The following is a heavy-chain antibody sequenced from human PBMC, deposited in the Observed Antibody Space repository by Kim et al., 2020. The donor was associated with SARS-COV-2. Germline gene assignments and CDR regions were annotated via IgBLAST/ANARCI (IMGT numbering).Heavy chain of an antibody. CDR3: ATSDPDYYDYVWGSYRDGDY. CDR2: IYYSGST. J-gene: IGHJ4*02. V-gene: IGHV4-39*01. Sequence: SETLSLTCTVSGGSISSSSYYWGWIRQPPGKGLEWIGSIYYSGSTYYNPSLKSRVTISVDTSKNQFSLKLSSVTAADTAVYYCATSDPDYYDYVWGSYRDGDYWGQGTLVTVSS. CDR1: GGSISSSSYY. D-gene: IGHD3-16*02.